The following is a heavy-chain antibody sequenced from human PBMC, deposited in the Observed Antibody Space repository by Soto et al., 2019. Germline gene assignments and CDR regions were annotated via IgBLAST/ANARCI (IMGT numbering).Heavy chain of an antibody. D-gene: IGHD1-1*01. V-gene: IGHV3-23*01. CDR2: ISGIGHST. J-gene: IGHJ4*02. Sequence: WWSLRLSCAASGFTFSSYAMGWFRQAPGKGLEWVSSISGIGHSTYYADSVKGRFTISRDNSKNTLHLQMNSLRAEDTAVYYCAKRIMSTIGHFDSWGQGTLVTVSS. CDR3: AKRIMSTIGHFDS. CDR1: GFTFSSYA.